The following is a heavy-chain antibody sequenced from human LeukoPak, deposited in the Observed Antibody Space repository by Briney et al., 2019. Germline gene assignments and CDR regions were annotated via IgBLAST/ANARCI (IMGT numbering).Heavy chain of an antibody. Sequence: SETLSLTCTVSGGSISSYYWSWIRQPPGKGLEWIGYIYYSGSTNYNPSLKSRVTISVDTSKNQFSPKLSSVTAADTAVYYCARDMYYYDSSGYRRVFDYWGQGTLVTVSS. CDR2: IYYSGST. CDR3: ARDMYYYDSSGYRRVFDY. J-gene: IGHJ4*02. CDR1: GGSISSYY. D-gene: IGHD3-22*01. V-gene: IGHV4-59*01.